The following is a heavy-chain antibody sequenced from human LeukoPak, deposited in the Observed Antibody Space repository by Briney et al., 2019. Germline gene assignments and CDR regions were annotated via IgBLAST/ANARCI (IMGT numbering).Heavy chain of an antibody. Sequence: KTSETLSLTCTVSGVSITSGSYYWGWIRQPPGKGLEWIGSIYYSASTYYNPSLKSRVTVSVDTSKNQFSLKLSSVTAADTAVYYCARQGKDTTGYLFFDNWGQGTLVTVSS. CDR3: ARQGKDTTGYLFFDN. D-gene: IGHD3-9*01. J-gene: IGHJ4*02. CDR1: GVSITSGSYY. CDR2: IYYSAST. V-gene: IGHV4-39*01.